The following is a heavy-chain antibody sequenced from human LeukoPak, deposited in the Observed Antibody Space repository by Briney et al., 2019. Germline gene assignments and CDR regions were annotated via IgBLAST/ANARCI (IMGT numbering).Heavy chain of an antibody. CDR3: ARDRYFQY. D-gene: IGHD1-14*01. CDR2: IKQDGSEE. CDR1: GFTFSSFW. V-gene: IGHV3-7*01. J-gene: IGHJ1*01. Sequence: GGSLRLSCVASGFTFSSFWMSWVRQAPGKGLEWVANIKQDGSEEHYADSVKGRFTISRDNAKNSLHLQMNSLRAEDTAVYYCARDRYFQYWGQGTLVIVSS.